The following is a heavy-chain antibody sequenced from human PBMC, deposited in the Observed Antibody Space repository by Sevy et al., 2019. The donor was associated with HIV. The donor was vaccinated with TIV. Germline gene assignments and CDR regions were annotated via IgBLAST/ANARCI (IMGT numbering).Heavy chain of an antibody. V-gene: IGHV3-15*01. D-gene: IGHD3-22*01. Sequence: GGSLRLSCAASGFSFRETWMSWVRQGPGKGLELVGRIKSKSDGGTTDYAAPVKGRFTISRDDSKTTLYLQMNSLRAEDTAVYYCARDGASSGYPYWYFDLWGRGTLVTVSS. CDR3: ARDGASSGYPYWYFDL. J-gene: IGHJ2*01. CDR1: GFSFRETW. CDR2: IKSKSDGGTT.